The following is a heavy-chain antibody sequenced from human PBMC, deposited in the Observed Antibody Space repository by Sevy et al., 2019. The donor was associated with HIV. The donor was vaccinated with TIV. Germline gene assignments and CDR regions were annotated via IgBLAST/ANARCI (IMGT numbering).Heavy chain of an antibody. CDR3: ARAQPLYCSSTSCYSHGMDV. CDR2: ISYDGSNK. D-gene: IGHD2-2*01. Sequence: GGSLRLSCAASGFTFSSYAMHWVRQAPGKGLEWVAVISYDGSNKYYADSVKGRFTISRDNSKNTLYLQMNSLRAKDTAVYYCARAQPLYCSSTSCYSHGMDVWGQGTTVTVSS. CDR1: GFTFSSYA. V-gene: IGHV3-30-3*01. J-gene: IGHJ6*02.